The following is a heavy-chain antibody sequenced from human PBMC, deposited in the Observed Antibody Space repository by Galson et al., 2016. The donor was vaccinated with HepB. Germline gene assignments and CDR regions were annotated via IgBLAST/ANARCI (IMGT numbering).Heavy chain of an antibody. CDR1: GDSITIAGFF. Sequence: ETLSLTCSVSGDSITIAGFFWGWVRQYPGKGLEWIGGIYLNGSTNLNPSLRSRVILSVDTSKNQFSLKLTSVTAADTAVYYCLRQEGGTTYYYYYMDVWGKGATVTVSS. J-gene: IGHJ6*03. CDR3: LRQEGGTTYYYYYMDV. V-gene: IGHV4-39*01. CDR2: IYLNGST. D-gene: IGHD1-7*01.